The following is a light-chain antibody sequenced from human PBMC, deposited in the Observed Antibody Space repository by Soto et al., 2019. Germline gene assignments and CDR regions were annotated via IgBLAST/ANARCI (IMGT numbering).Light chain of an antibody. CDR3: SSYTGSSTSYV. V-gene: IGLV2-14*01. J-gene: IGLJ1*01. Sequence: QSALAQPASVSGSPGQSITISCTGTSSDVGGYNYVSWYQQHPGKAPKLMIYEVSNRPSRVSNRFSGSKSGNTASLTISGLQAEDEADYYCSSYTGSSTSYVLGTGTKVTV. CDR1: SSDVGGYNY. CDR2: EVS.